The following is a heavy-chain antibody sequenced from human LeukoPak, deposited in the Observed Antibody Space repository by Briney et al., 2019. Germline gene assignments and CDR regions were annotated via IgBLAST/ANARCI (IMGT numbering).Heavy chain of an antibody. Sequence: GGSLRLSCAASGFTFSSYAVHWVRQAPGKGLEWVAVISYDGSNKYYADSVKGRFTISRDNSKNTLYLQMNSLRAEDTAVYYCARDAPDYGDYVLDYWGQGTLVTVSS. CDR1: GFTFSSYA. V-gene: IGHV3-30-3*01. CDR3: ARDAPDYGDYVLDY. J-gene: IGHJ4*02. D-gene: IGHD4-17*01. CDR2: ISYDGSNK.